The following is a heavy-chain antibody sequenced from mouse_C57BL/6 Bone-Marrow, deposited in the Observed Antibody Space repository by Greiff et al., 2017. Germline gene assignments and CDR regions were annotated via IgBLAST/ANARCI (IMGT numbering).Heavy chain of an antibody. CDR1: GFSLTSYA. V-gene: IGHV2-9-1*01. D-gene: IGHD1-1*01. Sequence: QVHVKQSGPGLVAPSQSLSITCTVSGFSLTSYAISWVRQPPGKGLEWLGVIWSGGGTTYNSALQSRLSISKDNSKSQVILKMNSLQTVDTARYYCARRPYYYGSSYWYFDVWGTGTTVTVSS. CDR2: IWSGGGT. J-gene: IGHJ1*03. CDR3: ARRPYYYGSSYWYFDV.